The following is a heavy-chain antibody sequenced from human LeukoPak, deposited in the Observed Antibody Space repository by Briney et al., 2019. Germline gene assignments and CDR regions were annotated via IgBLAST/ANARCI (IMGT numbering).Heavy chain of an antibody. J-gene: IGHJ4*02. CDR3: ARQGHDYGDYPYFDY. CDR1: GYSFTSYW. Sequence: GESLKISCKGSGYSFTSYWIGWVRQMPGKGLEWMGIIYPGDSDTRYSPSFQGQVTISADKSISTAYLQWSSLKASDTAMCYCARQGHDYGDYPYFDYWGQGTLVTVSS. CDR2: IYPGDSDT. D-gene: IGHD4-17*01. V-gene: IGHV5-51*01.